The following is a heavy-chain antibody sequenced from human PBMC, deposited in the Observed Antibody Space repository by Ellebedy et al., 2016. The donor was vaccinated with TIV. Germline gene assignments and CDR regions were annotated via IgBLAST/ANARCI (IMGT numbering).Heavy chain of an antibody. V-gene: IGHV3-23*01. CDR2: ISGSGGST. CDR3: ARNYDHYYDSSGYGY. D-gene: IGHD3-22*01. Sequence: GESLKISXAASGFTFSSYAMSWVRQAPGKGLEWVSAISGSGGSTYYADSVKGRFTISRDNAKNSLYLQMNSLRAEDTAVYYCARNYDHYYDSSGYGYWGQGTLVTVSS. CDR1: GFTFSSYA. J-gene: IGHJ4*02.